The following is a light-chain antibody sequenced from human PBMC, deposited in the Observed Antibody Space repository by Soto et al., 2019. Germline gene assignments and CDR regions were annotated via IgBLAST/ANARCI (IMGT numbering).Light chain of an antibody. V-gene: IGKV3-15*01. CDR1: QSVSSN. CDR2: GAS. CDR3: QQYNNWPT. Sequence: EIVMTQSTATLSVSPGERATLSCRASQSVSSNLAWYQQKPGQAPSLLIYGASTRATGIPARFSGSGSGTEFTLTISSLPSEDFAVYYCQQYNNWPTFGQGTRMEIK. J-gene: IGKJ5*01.